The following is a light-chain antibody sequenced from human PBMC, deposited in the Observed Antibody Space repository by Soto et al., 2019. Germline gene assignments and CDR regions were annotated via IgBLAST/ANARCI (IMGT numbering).Light chain of an antibody. Sequence: QSALTQPRSVSGSPGQSVTLSCTGTSSDVGNYDYVSWYQQHPGMAPKLIIYDVIKRPSGVPDRFSGSKSGNTASLTISGRQAEDEADYYCCSYAGSYIQYVFGTGTKVTVL. CDR2: DVI. CDR3: CSYAGSYIQYV. V-gene: IGLV2-11*01. J-gene: IGLJ1*01. CDR1: SSDVGNYDY.